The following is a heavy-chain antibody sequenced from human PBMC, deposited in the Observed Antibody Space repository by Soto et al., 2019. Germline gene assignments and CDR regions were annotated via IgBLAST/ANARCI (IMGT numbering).Heavy chain of an antibody. Sequence: PSETLSLTCVVYGGSFSGYYWSWSRQPPGRGLEGGGEINHSGSANDNPSLKSRVTISVDTSKNQFSLKLSSVTAADTAVYYCARGLTTMIVDDAFDIWGQGTMVTVSS. J-gene: IGHJ3*02. CDR2: INHSGSA. D-gene: IGHD3-22*01. CDR1: GGSFSGYY. CDR3: ARGLTTMIVDDAFDI. V-gene: IGHV4-34*01.